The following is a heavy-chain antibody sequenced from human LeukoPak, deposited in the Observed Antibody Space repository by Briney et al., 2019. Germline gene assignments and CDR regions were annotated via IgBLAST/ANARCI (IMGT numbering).Heavy chain of an antibody. Sequence: GGSLRLSCAASGFTFSNAWMSWVRQAPGKGLEWVGRIKSKTDGGTTDYAAPVKGRFTISRDDSKNTLYLQMNSLKTEDTAVYYCTTDNEVHLYDFWSGYYDYWGQGTLVTVSS. J-gene: IGHJ4*02. V-gene: IGHV3-15*01. CDR2: IKSKTDGGTT. D-gene: IGHD3-3*01. CDR3: TTDNEVHLYDFWSGYYDY. CDR1: GFTFSNAW.